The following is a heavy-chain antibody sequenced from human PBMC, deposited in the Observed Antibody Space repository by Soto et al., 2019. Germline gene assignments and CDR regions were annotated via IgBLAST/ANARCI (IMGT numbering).Heavy chain of an antibody. J-gene: IGHJ1*01. Sequence: SETLSLTCTVSGGSISHTYWSWLRLSPGKGLEWIGCIYYSGTTTYNPSLKSRVTISVDTSKNQFSLRLRSVTAADTAVYYCARGLYGGNSLYFHHWGQGTLVTVSS. CDR2: IYYSGTT. V-gene: IGHV4-59*08. D-gene: IGHD4-17*01. CDR1: GGSISHTY. CDR3: ARGLYGGNSLYFHH.